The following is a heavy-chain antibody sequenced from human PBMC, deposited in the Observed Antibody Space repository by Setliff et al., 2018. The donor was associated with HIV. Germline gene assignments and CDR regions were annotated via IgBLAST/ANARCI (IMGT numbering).Heavy chain of an antibody. Sequence: ASVKVSCKASGYTFTNYCIHWVRQAPGQGLEWLGMFNPSGGSTAYAQKFQGRVTMTRDTSTTTVYMDLSGLRSDDTAVYYCARDRTAGYNYDYGYWGQGTQVTVLL. J-gene: IGHJ4*02. CDR3: ARDRTAGYNYDYGY. CDR1: GYTFTNYC. CDR2: FNPSGGST. D-gene: IGHD3-16*01. V-gene: IGHV1-46*01.